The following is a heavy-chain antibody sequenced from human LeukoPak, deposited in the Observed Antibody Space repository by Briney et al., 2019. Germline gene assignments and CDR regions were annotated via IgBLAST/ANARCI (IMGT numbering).Heavy chain of an antibody. D-gene: IGHD3-9*01. CDR3: AKGLARRYLYY. Sequence: PGGSLSLSCAASGFTFSSYGMHWVRQAPGKGLEWEAVIWYDGSNKYYRDSIKGRFTISRVNSKSALYRKMNSLRAEDTAVYYCAKGLARRYLYYWGQGTLVTVSS. V-gene: IGHV3-33*06. CDR2: IWYDGSNK. CDR1: GFTFSSYG. J-gene: IGHJ4*02.